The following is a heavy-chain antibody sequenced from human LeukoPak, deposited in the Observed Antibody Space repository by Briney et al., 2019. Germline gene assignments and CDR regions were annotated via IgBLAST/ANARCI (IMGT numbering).Heavy chain of an antibody. D-gene: IGHD6-19*01. CDR2: IYYSGST. Sequence: SETLSPTCTVSGGSISSYYWSWIRQPPGKGLEWIGYIYYSGSTNYNPSLKRRVTISVDTSKNQFSLKLSSVTAADTAVYYCARHRSSGWFTGWFDPWGQGTLVTVSS. CDR3: ARHRSSGWFTGWFDP. CDR1: GGSISSYY. J-gene: IGHJ5*02. V-gene: IGHV4-59*08.